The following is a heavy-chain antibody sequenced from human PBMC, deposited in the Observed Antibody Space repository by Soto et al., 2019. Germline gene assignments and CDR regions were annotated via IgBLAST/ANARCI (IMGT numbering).Heavy chain of an antibody. CDR1: GYTFTSYG. V-gene: IGHV1-18*01. Sequence: ASVKVSCKASGYTFTSYGISWVRQAPGQGLEWMGWISAYNGSTNYAQKFQGRVTMTTDTSTSTAYMELRSLRSDDTAVYYCARGSCSYTSCYKYNWFDPWGQGTLVTVSS. D-gene: IGHD2-2*02. J-gene: IGHJ5*02. CDR2: ISAYNGST. CDR3: ARGSCSYTSCYKYNWFDP.